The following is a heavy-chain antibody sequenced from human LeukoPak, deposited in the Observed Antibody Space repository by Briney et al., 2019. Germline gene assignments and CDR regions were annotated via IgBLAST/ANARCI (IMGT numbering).Heavy chain of an antibody. J-gene: IGHJ4*02. Sequence: WYDGSNKYYADSVKGRFTISRHNSKNTLYLQMNSLRAEDTAVYYCATGNYDILTGYWPFDYWGQGTLVTVSS. V-gene: IGHV3-33*01. D-gene: IGHD3-9*01. CDR3: ATGNYDILTGYWPFDY. CDR2: WYDGSNK.